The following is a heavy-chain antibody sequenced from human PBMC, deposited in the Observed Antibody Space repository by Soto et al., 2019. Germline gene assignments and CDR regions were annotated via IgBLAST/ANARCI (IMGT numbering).Heavy chain of an antibody. CDR2: INPNSGGT. CDR3: ARDQAVVTPYYYYGMDV. Sequence: ASVKVSCKASGYTFTSYGISWVRQAPGQGLEWMGWINPNSGGTNYAQKFQGWVTMTRDTSISTAYMELSRLRSDDTAVYYCARDQAVVTPYYYYGMDVWGQGTTVTVSS. J-gene: IGHJ6*02. D-gene: IGHD2-21*02. CDR1: GYTFTSYG. V-gene: IGHV1-2*04.